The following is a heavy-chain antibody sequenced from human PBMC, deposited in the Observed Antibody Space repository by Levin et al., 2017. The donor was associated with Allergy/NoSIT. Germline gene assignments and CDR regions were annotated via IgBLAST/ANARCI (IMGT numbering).Heavy chain of an antibody. Sequence: ASVKVSCKVSGYTLTELSMHWVRQAPGKGLEWMGGFDPEDGETIYAQKFQGRVTMTEDTSTDTAYMELSSLRSEDTAVYYCATSPPSSLRRDYYYYGMDVWGQGTTVTVSS. CDR1: GYTLTELS. D-gene: IGHD4/OR15-4a*01. CDR3: ATSPPSSLRRDYYYYGMDV. V-gene: IGHV1-24*01. J-gene: IGHJ6*02. CDR2: FDPEDGET.